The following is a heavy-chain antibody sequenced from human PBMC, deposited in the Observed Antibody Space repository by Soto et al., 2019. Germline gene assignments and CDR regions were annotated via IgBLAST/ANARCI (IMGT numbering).Heavy chain of an antibody. CDR2: INSDGSST. V-gene: IGHV3-74*01. D-gene: IGHD2-2*01. Sequence: PGGSLRLSCAASGFTFSSYWMHWVRQAPGKGLVWVSRINSDGSSTSYADSVKGRFTISRDNAKNTLYLQMNSLRAEDTAVYYCARPGGYCSSTSCYYYYMDVWGKGTTVTVSS. CDR1: GFTFSSYW. CDR3: ARPGGYCSSTSCYYYYMDV. J-gene: IGHJ6*03.